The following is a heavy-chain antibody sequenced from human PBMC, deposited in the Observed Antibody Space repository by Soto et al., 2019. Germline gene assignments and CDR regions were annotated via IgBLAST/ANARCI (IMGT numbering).Heavy chain of an antibody. V-gene: IGHV3-21*01. CDR1: GFTFSSYS. J-gene: IGHJ4*02. CDR3: ARGAPYYYDSSGYHDY. CDR2: ISSSSYI. Sequence: PGGSLRLSCAASGFTFSSYSMNWVRQAPGKGLEWVSSISSSSYIYYADSVKGRFTISRDNAKNSLYLQMNSLRAEDTAVYYCARGAPYYYDSSGYHDYWGQGTLVTVSS. D-gene: IGHD3-22*01.